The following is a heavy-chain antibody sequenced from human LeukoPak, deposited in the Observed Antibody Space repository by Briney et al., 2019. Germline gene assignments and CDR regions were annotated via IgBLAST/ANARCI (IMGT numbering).Heavy chain of an antibody. Sequence: GGSLRLSCAASGFTFSSYEMNWVRQAPGKGLEWVSYISSSGSNIYYADSVKGRFTISRDNAKNSLYLQINSLRAEDTAIYYCAREVRITMVRGGPNDYWGQGTLVTVSS. J-gene: IGHJ4*02. CDR3: AREVRITMVRGGPNDY. V-gene: IGHV3-48*03. CDR1: GFTFSSYE. CDR2: ISSSGSNI. D-gene: IGHD3-10*01.